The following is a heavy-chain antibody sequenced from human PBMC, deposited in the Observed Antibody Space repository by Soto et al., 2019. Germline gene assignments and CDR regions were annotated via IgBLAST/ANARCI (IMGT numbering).Heavy chain of an antibody. CDR1: GYTFTSYA. J-gene: IGHJ3*02. CDR3: ACGEMVTASSKWTDAFDI. CDR2: INAGNGNT. V-gene: IGHV1-3*01. Sequence: QVQLVQSGAEVKKPGASVKVSCKASGYTFTSYAMHWVRQAPGQRLEWMGWINAGNGNTKYSQKFQGRVTITRDTSASTAYMELSSLRSEDTAVYYCACGEMVTASSKWTDAFDIWGQGTMVTVSS. D-gene: IGHD2-21*02.